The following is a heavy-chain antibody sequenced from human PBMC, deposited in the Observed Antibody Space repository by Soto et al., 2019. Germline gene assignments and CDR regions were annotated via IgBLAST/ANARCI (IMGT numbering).Heavy chain of an antibody. CDR2: ISGNGDT. J-gene: IGHJ4*02. Sequence: DVQLLESGGGSVQPGGSLRLSCEASGLTINNYAMSWVRQAPGAGLEWVSSISGNGDTYYADSVKGRFTISRDTSKNTLSLQMTSLRAEDTAVYYCAKELDRHFDFHSWGQGTLVIVS. CDR3: AKELDRHFDFHS. V-gene: IGHV3-23*01. D-gene: IGHD1-1*01. CDR1: GLTINNYA.